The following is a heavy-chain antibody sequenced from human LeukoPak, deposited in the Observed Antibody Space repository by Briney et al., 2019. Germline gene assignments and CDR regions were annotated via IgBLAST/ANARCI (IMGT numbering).Heavy chain of an antibody. J-gene: IGHJ3*02. V-gene: IGHV3-11*01. CDR2: ISSSGSTI. D-gene: IGHD3-10*01. CDR1: GFTFSDYY. CDR3: AREAPHYYGFPLGSGAFDI. Sequence: GGSLRLSCAASGFTFSDYYMSWIRQAPGKGLEWVSYISSSGSTIYYADSVKGRFTISRDNAKNSLYLQMNSLRAEDTAVYYCAREAPHYYGFPLGSGAFDIWGQGTMVTVSS.